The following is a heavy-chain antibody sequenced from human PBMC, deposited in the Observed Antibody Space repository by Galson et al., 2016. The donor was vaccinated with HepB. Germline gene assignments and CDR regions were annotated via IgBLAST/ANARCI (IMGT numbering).Heavy chain of an antibody. Sequence: ETLSLTCAVSGGSFSNYYWSWFRQSPGKGLEWIGEILHSGLVNYNRSLKSRLTISVDTSKNQFSLNVSSVTAADTAVYYCARQDLDLCSASNSYFDNWGQGTLVTVSS. CDR2: ILHSGLV. CDR1: GGSFSNYY. D-gene: IGHD3-3*01. CDR3: ARQDLDLCSASNSYFDN. J-gene: IGHJ4*02. V-gene: IGHV4-34*12.